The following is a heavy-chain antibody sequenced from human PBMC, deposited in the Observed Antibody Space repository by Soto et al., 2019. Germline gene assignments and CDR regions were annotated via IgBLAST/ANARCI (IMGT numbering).Heavy chain of an antibody. V-gene: IGHV3-48*01. J-gene: IGHJ3*02. D-gene: IGHD2-21*02. CDR1: GSGFSSYN. CDR2: ISGSTVTK. Sequence: EVQLVESGGGLVQPGGSLKISCAASGSGFSSYNMNWVRQAPGKGLEWLSYISGSTVTKYYVESVKGRFTISRDNAKNTLYLQMSSLRAEDTAVYFCASSSRRYGAYYDAFYTWGQGTWVTVSS. CDR3: ASSSRRYGAYYDAFYT.